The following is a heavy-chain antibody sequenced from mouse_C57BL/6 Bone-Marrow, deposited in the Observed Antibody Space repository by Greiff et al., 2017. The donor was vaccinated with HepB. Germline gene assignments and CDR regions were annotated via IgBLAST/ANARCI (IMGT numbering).Heavy chain of an antibody. CDR1: DSEVFPIAY. CDR2: ILPSIGST. CDR3: ARRGFGTGYYFDY. V-gene: IGHV15-2*01. J-gene: IGHJ2*01. Sequence: VQLQQSGSELRSPGSSVKLSCKDFDSEVFPIAYMSWVRQKPGHGFEWIGGILPSIGSTIYGEKFEDKATLDADTLSNTAYLELNSLTSEDSAIYYCARRGFGTGYYFDYWGQGTTLTVSS. D-gene: IGHD4-1*01.